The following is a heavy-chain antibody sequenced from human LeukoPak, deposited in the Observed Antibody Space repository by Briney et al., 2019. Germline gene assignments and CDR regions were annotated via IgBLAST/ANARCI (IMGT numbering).Heavy chain of an antibody. J-gene: IGHJ4*02. CDR2: IRYDGSNK. V-gene: IGHV3-30*02. CDR1: GFTFSSYG. Sequence: GGSLRLSCAASGFTFSSYGVHWVREAPGEGLEWVAFIRYDGSNKYYADSVKGRFTISRDNSKNTLYLQMNRPRAEDTAVYYCARSLTYSSWFDYWGQGTLVTVSS. CDR3: ARSLTYSSWFDY. D-gene: IGHD6-13*01.